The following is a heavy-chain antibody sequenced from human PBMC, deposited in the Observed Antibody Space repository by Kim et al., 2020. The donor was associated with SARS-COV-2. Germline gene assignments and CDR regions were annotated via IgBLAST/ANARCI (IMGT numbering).Heavy chain of an antibody. CDR3: ARDRPFAARFGEFDAFDI. Sequence: ASVKVSCKASGYTFTSYYIHWVRQAPGQGLEWMGIINPSGGSTSYAQKFQGRVTMTRDTSTSTVYMELSSLRSEDTAVYYCARDRPFAARFGEFDAFDIWGQGTMDTVSS. CDR2: INPSGGST. J-gene: IGHJ3*02. V-gene: IGHV1-46*01. D-gene: IGHD3-10*01. CDR1: GYTFTSYY.